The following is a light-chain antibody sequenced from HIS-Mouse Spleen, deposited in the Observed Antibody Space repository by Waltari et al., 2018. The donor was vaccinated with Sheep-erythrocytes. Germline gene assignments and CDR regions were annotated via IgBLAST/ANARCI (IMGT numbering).Light chain of an antibody. CDR1: SSDVGGYKY. J-gene: IGLJ3*02. V-gene: IGLV2-8*01. Sequence: QSALTQPPSASGSPGQSVTISCTGTSSDVGGYKYVSWYQQHPGKAPKLMIYEVSKRPSGVPVRFSGSKSGNTASLTVAGLQAEDEADYYCSSYAGSNNWVFGGGTKLTVL. CDR2: EVS. CDR3: SSYAGSNNWV.